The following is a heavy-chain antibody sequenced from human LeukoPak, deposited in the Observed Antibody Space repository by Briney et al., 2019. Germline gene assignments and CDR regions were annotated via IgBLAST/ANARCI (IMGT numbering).Heavy chain of an antibody. CDR3: AKGDLVGATDY. CDR1: GFTFSSYA. Sequence: QTGGSLRLSCAASGFTFSSYAMHWVRQAPGKGLEWVAVISYDGSNKYYADSVKGRFTISRDNSKNTLYLQMNSLRAEDTAVYYCAKGDLVGATDYWGQGTLVTVSS. J-gene: IGHJ4*02. V-gene: IGHV3-30-3*01. D-gene: IGHD1-26*01. CDR2: ISYDGSNK.